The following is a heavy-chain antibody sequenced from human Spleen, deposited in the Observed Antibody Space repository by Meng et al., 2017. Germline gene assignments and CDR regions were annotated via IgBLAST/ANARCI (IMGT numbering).Heavy chain of an antibody. CDR3: ARGEYDSSGYRLDY. CDR2: INPNRGGT. V-gene: IGHV1-2*02. J-gene: IGHJ4*02. Sequence: ASVKVSCKASGYTFTGYYMHWVRQAPGQGREWMGWINPNRGGTNYAQKFQGRVTMTRDTSISTAYMELSRLRSDDSAVYYCARGEYDSSGYRLDYWGQGTLVTVSS. D-gene: IGHD3-22*01. CDR1: GYTFTGYY.